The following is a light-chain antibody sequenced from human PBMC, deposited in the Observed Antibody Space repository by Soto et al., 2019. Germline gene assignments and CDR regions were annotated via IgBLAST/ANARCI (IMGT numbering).Light chain of an antibody. CDR3: SSYTSISTYV. J-gene: IGLJ1*01. Sequence: QSVLTQPASVSGSPGQSITISCTGTSSDVGGYNFVSWYQQHPGKAPKLMIYDVRNRPSGVSNRFSVSKSVNTASLTISGLQAEDEADYYCSSYTSISTYVFGTGTKLTVL. CDR2: DVR. V-gene: IGLV2-14*01. CDR1: SSDVGGYNF.